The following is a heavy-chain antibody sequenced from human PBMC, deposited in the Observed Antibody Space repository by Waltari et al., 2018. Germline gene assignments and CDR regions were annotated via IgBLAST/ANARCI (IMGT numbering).Heavy chain of an antibody. Sequence: EVQLLESGGGLVQPGGSLRLSCAASGFTFSSYAMSWVRQAPGKGLEGVSAISGMGGSTYYADSVKGRFTISRDNSKNTLYLQMNSLRAEDTAVYYCAKDGLVLMVYGDWGQGTLVTVSS. J-gene: IGHJ4*02. D-gene: IGHD2-8*01. CDR2: ISGMGGST. CDR3: AKDGLVLMVYGD. V-gene: IGHV3-23*01. CDR1: GFTFSSYA.